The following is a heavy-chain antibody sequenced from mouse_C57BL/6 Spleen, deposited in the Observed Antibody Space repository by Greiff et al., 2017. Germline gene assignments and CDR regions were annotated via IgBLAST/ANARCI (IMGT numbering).Heavy chain of an antibody. J-gene: IGHJ2*01. CDR2: IRPGGSYT. D-gene: IGHD2-5*01. CDR3: AGPMGYSNFDY. Sequence: EVQLVESGGDLVKPGASLKLSCAASGFTFSSYCMPWVRQTPEKRLEWVATIRPGGSYTYYPDSVKGPFTISRDNAKNTLYLQMSSLKSEDTAVYYWAGPMGYSNFDYWGQGTTLTVSS. V-gene: IGHV5-6*01. CDR1: GFTFSSYC.